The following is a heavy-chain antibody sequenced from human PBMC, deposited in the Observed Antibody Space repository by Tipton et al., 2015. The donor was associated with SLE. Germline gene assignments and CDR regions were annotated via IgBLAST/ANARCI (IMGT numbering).Heavy chain of an antibody. Sequence: TLSLTCTVSGGSISNYYWSWIRQPAGKGLEWIGRIYYGGRTYYNPSLKSRATISVDTSKNQFSLTLTSVTAADTAMYYCARGGSGWYAGFDYWGQGNLVAVSS. CDR2: IYYGGRT. D-gene: IGHD6-19*01. CDR1: GGSISNYY. V-gene: IGHV4-4*07. CDR3: ARGGSGWYAGFDY. J-gene: IGHJ4*02.